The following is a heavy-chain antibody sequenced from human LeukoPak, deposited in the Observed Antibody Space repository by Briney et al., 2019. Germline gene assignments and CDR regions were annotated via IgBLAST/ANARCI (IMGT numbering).Heavy chain of an antibody. CDR1: DVSISDYY. J-gene: IGHJ3*02. CDR2: IYHTGDS. CDR3: ARYPIVVVPAATSDDAFDI. D-gene: IGHD2-2*01. V-gene: IGHV4-4*08. Sequence: PSETLSLTCAVSDVSISDYYWSWIRQPPGKGLEWIGYIYHTGDSNQNPSLKGRVTVTLDTPKNQVSLKVTSVTAADTAVYYCARYPIVVVPAATSDDAFDIWGQGTMVTVSS.